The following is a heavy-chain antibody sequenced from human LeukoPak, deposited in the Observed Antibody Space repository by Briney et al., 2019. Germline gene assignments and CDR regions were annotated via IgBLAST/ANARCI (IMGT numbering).Heavy chain of an antibody. Sequence: SETLSLTCTVSGGSISSFYWSWIRQPPGKGLEWIGRISATGSPNYNTSLTSRISMSFDTSKNQISLMLTSVTAADTAVYYCARDSFGVNAFSIWGQGTVVTVSS. CDR3: ARDSFGVNAFSI. CDR1: GGSISSFY. V-gene: IGHV4-4*07. D-gene: IGHD3-10*01. J-gene: IGHJ3*02. CDR2: ISATGSP.